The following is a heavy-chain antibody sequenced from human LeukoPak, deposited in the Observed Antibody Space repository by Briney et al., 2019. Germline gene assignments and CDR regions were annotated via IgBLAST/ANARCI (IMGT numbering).Heavy chain of an antibody. Sequence: MHWVRQAPGQGLEWMGIINPSGGSTSYAQKFQGRVTMTRDTSTSTVYMELSSLRSEDTAVYYCAREDLAFDIWGQGTMVTVSS. J-gene: IGHJ3*02. V-gene: IGHV1-46*01. CDR2: INPSGGST. CDR3: AREDLAFDI.